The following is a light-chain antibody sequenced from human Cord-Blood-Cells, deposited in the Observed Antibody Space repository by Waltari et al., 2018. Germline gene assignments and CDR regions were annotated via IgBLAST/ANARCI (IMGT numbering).Light chain of an antibody. CDR1: SGSIASNY. CDR3: QSYDSSNRV. J-gene: IGLJ3*02. Sequence: NFMLTQPHSVSESPGKTVTISCTRSSGSIASNYVQWYQQRPGSSPTTVIYEDNQRPAGVPDAFSGSIDSSSNSASLTISGLKTEDEADYYCQSYDSSNRVFGGGTKLTVL. CDR2: EDN. V-gene: IGLV6-57*01.